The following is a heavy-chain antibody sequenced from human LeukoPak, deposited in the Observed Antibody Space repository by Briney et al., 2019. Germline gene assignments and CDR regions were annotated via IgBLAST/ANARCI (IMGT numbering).Heavy chain of an antibody. D-gene: IGHD3-10*01. CDR3: ARDGTAMVRGVSYYYYYMDV. J-gene: IGHJ6*03. CDR2: IYYSGNT. Sequence: SETLSLTCTVSGGSMSRYYWSWIRQPPGKGLEWIGYIYYSGNTNHNPSLQSRVTISIDTSKNQFSLKLSSVTAADTAVYYCARDGTAMVRGVSYYYYYMDVWGKGTTVTVSS. V-gene: IGHV4-59*01. CDR1: GGSMSRYY.